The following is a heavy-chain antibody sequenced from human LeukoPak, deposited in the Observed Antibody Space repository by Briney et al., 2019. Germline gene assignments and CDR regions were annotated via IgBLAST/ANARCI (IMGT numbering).Heavy chain of an antibody. CDR1: GFTFNSHA. J-gene: IGHJ4*02. D-gene: IGHD3-16*02. CDR3: ARDQGYDYVWGSNRYGY. CDR2: ISGGGGST. Sequence: GGSLRLSCAASGFTFNSHAMSWVRQAPGKGLEWVSAISGGGGSTYYADFVKGRFTISRDNSKNTLSLQMNSLRVEDTAVYYCARDQGYDYVWGSNRYGYWGQGTLVTVSS. V-gene: IGHV3-23*01.